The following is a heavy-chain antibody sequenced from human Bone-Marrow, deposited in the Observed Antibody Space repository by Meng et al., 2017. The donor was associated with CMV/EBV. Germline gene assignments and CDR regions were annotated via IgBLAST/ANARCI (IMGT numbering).Heavy chain of an antibody. CDR3: ATYHPSYDSKY. Sequence: ASVKVSCKAAGYTFTGHYTHWVRQAPGQGLEWMGMINPKTGDTFYAQRFQGRVTMTRDTSISTACMELTRLRSDDAAVYFCATYHPSYDSKYWGQGTLVTVSS. J-gene: IGHJ4*02. CDR2: INPKTGDT. CDR1: GYTFTGHY. V-gene: IGHV1-2*02. D-gene: IGHD3-3*01.